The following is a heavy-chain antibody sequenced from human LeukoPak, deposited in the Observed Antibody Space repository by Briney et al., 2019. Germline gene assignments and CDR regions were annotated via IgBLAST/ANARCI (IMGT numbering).Heavy chain of an antibody. Sequence: PSETLSLTCTVSGGSISSSYYYWGWIRQPPGKGLEWIGEINHSGSTNYNPSLKSRVTISVDTSKNQFSLKLSSVTAADTAVYYCARRPKVGRYSYGRNFDYWGQGTLVTVSS. V-gene: IGHV4-39*07. D-gene: IGHD5-18*01. J-gene: IGHJ4*02. CDR1: GGSISSSYYY. CDR3: ARRPKVGRYSYGRNFDY. CDR2: INHSGST.